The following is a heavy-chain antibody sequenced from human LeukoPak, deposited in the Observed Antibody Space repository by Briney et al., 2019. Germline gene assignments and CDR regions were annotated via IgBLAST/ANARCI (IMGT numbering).Heavy chain of an antibody. CDR1: GFTFRNYA. J-gene: IGHJ5*01. D-gene: IGHD6-19*01. CDR3: AKPISGGLAVTADWFHP. CDR2: IIGSGDYT. V-gene: IGHV3-23*01. Sequence: GGSLRLSCAASGFTFRNYAMTWVRQAPGKGLEWVSVIIGSGDYTSYAESVKGRFTISRDNSKNTPYLQLNTLRADDTATYYCAKPISGGLAVTADWFHPWGQGTLVVVSS.